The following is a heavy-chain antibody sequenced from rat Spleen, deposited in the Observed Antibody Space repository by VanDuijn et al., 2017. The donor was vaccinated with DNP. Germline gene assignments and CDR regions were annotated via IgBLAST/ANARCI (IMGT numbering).Heavy chain of an antibody. CDR1: GLTFSNAD. Sequence: EVQLVESGGGLVQPGGSMKLSCGASGLTFSNADMAWVRQAPTRGLEWVASISSSGDKTYYRDSVKGRFTISRDNAYSTLYLQMDSLRSEDTATYFCAGNYYDGSSYYPFAYWGQGTLVTVSS. J-gene: IGHJ3*01. CDR2: ISSSGDKT. D-gene: IGHD1-12*02. CDR3: AGNYYDGSSYYPFAY. V-gene: IGHV5-25*01.